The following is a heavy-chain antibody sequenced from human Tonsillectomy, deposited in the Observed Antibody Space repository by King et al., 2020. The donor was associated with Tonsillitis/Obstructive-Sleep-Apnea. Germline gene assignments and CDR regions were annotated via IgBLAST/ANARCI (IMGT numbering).Heavy chain of an antibody. CDR1: GGSFSGYY. V-gene: IGHV4-34*01. CDR3: ARVAHRYCCTTSCYTFAIRGNSFDP. Sequence: VQLQQWGAGLLKPSETLSLTCAVYGGSFSGYYWSWIRQPPGKGLEWIGEINHSGSTKYNPSLKSRVTITVDTSKNKFSLKLSDVTAADTAVYYCARVAHRYCCTTSCYTFAIRGNSFDPWGQGTLVTVSS. CDR2: INHSGST. D-gene: IGHD2-2*02. J-gene: IGHJ5*02.